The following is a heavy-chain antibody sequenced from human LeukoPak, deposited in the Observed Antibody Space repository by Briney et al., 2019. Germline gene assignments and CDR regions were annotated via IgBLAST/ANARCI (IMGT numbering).Heavy chain of an antibody. CDR3: ARRRSGSYYRGYDAFDI. J-gene: IGHJ3*02. V-gene: IGHV4-39*07. CDR2: IYYSGST. Sequence: SETLSLTCTVSGGSISSSSYYWGWIRQPPGKGLEWIGSIYYSGSTYYNPSLKSRVTISVDASKNQFSLKLSSVTAADTAVYYCARRRSGSYYRGYDAFDIWGQGTMVTVSS. CDR1: GGSISSSSYY. D-gene: IGHD1-26*01.